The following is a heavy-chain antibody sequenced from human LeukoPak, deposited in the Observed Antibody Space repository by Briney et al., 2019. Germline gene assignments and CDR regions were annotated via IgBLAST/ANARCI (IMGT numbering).Heavy chain of an antibody. CDR1: GGTFSSYA. CDR2: IIPIFGTA. V-gene: IGHV1-69*13. CDR3: SRVGDWAYCGGDCYRNWFDP. Sequence: SVKVSCKASGGTFSSYAISWVRQAPGQGLEWMGGIIPIFGTANYAQKFQGRVTITADESTSTAYMELSSLRSEDTAVYYCSRVGDWAYCGGDCYRNWFDPWGQGTLVTVSS. D-gene: IGHD2-21*02. J-gene: IGHJ5*02.